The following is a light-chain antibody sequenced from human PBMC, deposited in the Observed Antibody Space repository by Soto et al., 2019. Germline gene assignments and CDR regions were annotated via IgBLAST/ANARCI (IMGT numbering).Light chain of an antibody. CDR2: GAS. V-gene: IGKV1-16*02. CDR1: QPISDY. CDR3: QHYNSYPPT. J-gene: IGKJ5*01. Sequence: DIQMTQSPSSLSASVGDRVTITCRASQPISDYLVWFQQKPVKAPKSLIYGASRLQSGVPSKFSGSGSGTYFTLTISSLQPEDFETYYCQHYNSYPPTFGQGTRLEIK.